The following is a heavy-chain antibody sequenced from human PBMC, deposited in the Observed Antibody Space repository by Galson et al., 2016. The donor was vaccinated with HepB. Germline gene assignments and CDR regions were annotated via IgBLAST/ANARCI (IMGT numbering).Heavy chain of an antibody. Sequence: SLRLSCAASQFSFRSYGMHWVRQAPGKGLEWGAVISYDESNEYYAASVKGRFTISRDNSKNTLYLQMNSLRAEDAAVYYCAKDLHHYCSSTTCYFVGGHYYYYGLDVWGRGTTVTVSS. D-gene: IGHD2-2*01. CDR3: AKDLHHYCSSTTCYFVGGHYYYYGLDV. CDR1: QFSFRSYG. J-gene: IGHJ6*02. CDR2: ISYDESNE. V-gene: IGHV3-30*18.